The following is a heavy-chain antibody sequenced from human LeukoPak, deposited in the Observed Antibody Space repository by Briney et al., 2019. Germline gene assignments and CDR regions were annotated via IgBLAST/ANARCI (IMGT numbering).Heavy chain of an antibody. CDR1: GFTFSSYS. D-gene: IGHD6-19*01. J-gene: IGHJ5*02. V-gene: IGHV3-21*01. Sequence: GGSLRLSCAASGFTFSSYSMNWVRQAPGKGLEWVSSISSSSSYIYYADSVKGRLTISRDNAKNSLYLQMNSLRAEDTALYYCARGGSAVAASGSDPWGQGTLVTVSS. CDR3: ARGGSAVAASGSDP. CDR2: ISSSSSYI.